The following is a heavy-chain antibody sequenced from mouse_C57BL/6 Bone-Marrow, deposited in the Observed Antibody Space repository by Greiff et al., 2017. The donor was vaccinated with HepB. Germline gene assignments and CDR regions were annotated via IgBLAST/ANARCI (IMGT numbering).Heavy chain of an antibody. V-gene: IGHV1-78*01. Sequence: QVQLQQSDAELVKPGASVKISCKVSGYTFTDHTIHWMKQRPGKGLEWIGRIYPGDGDTNYNGKFKGKATLTADKSSSTAYMQLSSLTSEDSAVYFCAVYGNYDYWGQGTTLTVSS. CDR2: IYPGDGDT. D-gene: IGHD2-1*01. CDR1: GYTFTDHT. CDR3: AVYGNYDY. J-gene: IGHJ2*01.